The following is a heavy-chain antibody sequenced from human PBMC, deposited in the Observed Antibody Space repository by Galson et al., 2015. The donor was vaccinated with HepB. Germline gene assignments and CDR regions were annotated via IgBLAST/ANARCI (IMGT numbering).Heavy chain of an antibody. CDR1: SSYA. CDR3: ARDDESITMVRGASRGYYYGMDV. Sequence: SSYAIHWVRQAPGKGLEWVAVISYDGSNKYYADSVKGRFTISRDNSKNTLYLQMNSLRAEDTAVYYCARDDESITMVRGASRGYYYGMDVWGQGTTVTVSS. CDR2: ISYDGSNK. V-gene: IGHV3-30*04. J-gene: IGHJ6*02. D-gene: IGHD3-10*01.